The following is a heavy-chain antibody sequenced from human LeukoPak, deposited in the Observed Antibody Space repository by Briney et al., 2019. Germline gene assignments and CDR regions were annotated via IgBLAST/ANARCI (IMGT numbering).Heavy chain of an antibody. D-gene: IGHD3-9*01. CDR1: GFTFSSYS. CDR3: ARERLGNCDY. J-gene: IGHJ4*02. Sequence: GGSLTLSCAASGFTFSSYSMNWVRQAPGEGLEWVSYIISSMTIYYPDSVKGRFTISRDNSKNSLYLQMNSLRAEDTAVYYCARERLGNCDYWGQGTLVTV. CDR2: IISSMTI. V-gene: IGHV3-48*01.